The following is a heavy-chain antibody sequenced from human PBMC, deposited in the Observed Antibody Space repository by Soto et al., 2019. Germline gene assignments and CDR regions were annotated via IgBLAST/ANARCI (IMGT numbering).Heavy chain of an antibody. CDR3: ARGALRFLENRY. Sequence: ASVKVSCKASGYTFTSYDINWVRQATGQGLEWMGWMNPNSGNTGYAQKFQGRVTMTRNTSISTAYMELSSLRSEDTAVYYCARGALRFLENRYWGQGTLVTVSS. J-gene: IGHJ4*02. CDR1: GYTFTSYD. D-gene: IGHD3-3*01. V-gene: IGHV1-8*01. CDR2: MNPNSGNT.